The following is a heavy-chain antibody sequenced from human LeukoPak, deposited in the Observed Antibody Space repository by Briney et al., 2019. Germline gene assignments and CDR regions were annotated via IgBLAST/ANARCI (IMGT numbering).Heavy chain of an antibody. CDR3: ARGAVPAARRSWFDP. V-gene: IGHV1-69*05. Sequence: SVKVSCKASGGTFSSYAISWVRQAPGQGLEWMGGIIPIFGTANYAQKFQGRVTITTDESTSTASMELSSLRSEDTAVYYCARGAVPAARRSWFDPWGQGTLVTVSS. J-gene: IGHJ5*02. CDR1: GGTFSSYA. CDR2: IIPIFGTA. D-gene: IGHD2-2*01.